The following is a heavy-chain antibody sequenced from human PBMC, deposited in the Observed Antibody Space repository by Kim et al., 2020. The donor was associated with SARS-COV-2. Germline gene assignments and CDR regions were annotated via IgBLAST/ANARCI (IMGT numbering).Heavy chain of an antibody. J-gene: IGHJ4*02. Sequence: ADSVKGRFTISRDNSKNTLYLQMNGLRAEDTAVYYCAKGVDWLLPYYFDYWGQGTLVTVSS. D-gene: IGHD3-9*01. CDR3: AKGVDWLLPYYFDY. V-gene: IGHV3-23*01.